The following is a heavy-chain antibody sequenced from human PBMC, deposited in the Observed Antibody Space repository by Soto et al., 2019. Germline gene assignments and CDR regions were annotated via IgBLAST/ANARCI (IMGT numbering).Heavy chain of an antibody. CDR3: SKRNKFWGGYKLY. J-gene: IGHJ4*02. Sequence: GSLILSWAASAFTFSNYAMTWVRLAPGKGLEWVSSISGSGGSTYYADSVKGRFTISRDNSKNTLYLQMNSLRAEDTAVYYCSKRNKFWGGYKLYWGKRIFRTVSS. V-gene: IGHV3-23*01. CDR1: AFTFSNYA. D-gene: IGHD3-3*01. CDR2: ISGSGGST.